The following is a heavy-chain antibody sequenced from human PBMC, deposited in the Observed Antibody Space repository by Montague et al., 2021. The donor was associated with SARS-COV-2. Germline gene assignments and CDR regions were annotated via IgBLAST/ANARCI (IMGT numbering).Heavy chain of an antibody. CDR2: IFGSGSST. V-gene: IGHV3-23*03. CDR3: AKDASMVRAVIVWYFDL. CDR1: GFTFSNYA. D-gene: IGHD3-10*01. J-gene: IGHJ2*01. Sequence: QSLSLAASGFTFSNYAMNWVRQAPGKGLEWVSVIFGSGSSTYYADSVKGRFTISRDNSKNTLYLQINSLRAEDTAIYYCAKDASMVRAVIVWYFDLWGRGTPVTVSS.